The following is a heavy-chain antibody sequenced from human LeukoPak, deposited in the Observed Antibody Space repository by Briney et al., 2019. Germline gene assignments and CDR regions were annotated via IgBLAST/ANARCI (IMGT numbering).Heavy chain of an antibody. CDR2: INHSGST. CDR3: ARVWLRAVDY. D-gene: IGHD5-12*01. CDR1: GGSFSGYY. V-gene: IGHV4-34*01. J-gene: IGHJ4*02. Sequence: SETLSLTCAVYGGSFSGYYWSWIRQPPGKGLEWIGEINHSGSTNYNPSPKRRVTISVDTSKNQFSPKLSSVPAADTAVYYCARVWLRAVDYWGQGTLVTVSS.